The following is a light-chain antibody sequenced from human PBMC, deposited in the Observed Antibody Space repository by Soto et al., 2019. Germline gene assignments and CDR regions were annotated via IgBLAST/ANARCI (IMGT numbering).Light chain of an antibody. J-gene: IGKJ1*01. Sequence: EIVLTQSPDTLSLSPGERATLSCRASQGVASRYLAWYQQKPGQAPRLLIYHASSRAIGIPDRFSGSGSGTDFTLTITRLEPEDFAVYYCQQYGSSPQTFGQGTKVEVK. V-gene: IGKV3-20*01. CDR3: QQYGSSPQT. CDR1: QGVASRY. CDR2: HAS.